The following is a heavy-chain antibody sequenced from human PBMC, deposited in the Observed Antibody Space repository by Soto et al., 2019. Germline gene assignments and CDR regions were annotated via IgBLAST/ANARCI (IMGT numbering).Heavy chain of an antibody. CDR2: IWYDGSNK. CDR3: ARDPNALYCSSASCPNYFDY. CDR1: GFTFSSYG. J-gene: IGHJ4*02. D-gene: IGHD2-2*01. Sequence: GGSLRLSCAASGFTFSSYGMHWVRQAPGKGLEWVAVIWYDGSNKYYADSVKGRFTISRDNSKNTLYLQMNSLRAEDTAVYYCARDPNALYCSSASCPNYFDYWGQGTLVTVSS. V-gene: IGHV3-33*01.